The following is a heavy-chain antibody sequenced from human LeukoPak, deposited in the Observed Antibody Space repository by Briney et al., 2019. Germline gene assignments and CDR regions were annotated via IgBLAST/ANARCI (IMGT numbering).Heavy chain of an antibody. V-gene: IGHV3-23*01. CDR3: ARDERLLSFLK. CDR2: ISPSGDIT. CDR1: GFTFSKHG. Sequence: PGGSLRLSCAASGFTFSKHGMNWVRQAPGKGLEWVSGISPSGDITYYADSVKGRFTISRDNSKNTLYLEVISLTAEDTAIYYCARDERLLSFLKWGQGTLVTVSS. D-gene: IGHD3-3*01. J-gene: IGHJ4*02.